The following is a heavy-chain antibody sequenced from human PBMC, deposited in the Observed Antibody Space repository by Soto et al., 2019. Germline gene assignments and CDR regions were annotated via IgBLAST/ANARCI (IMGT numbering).Heavy chain of an antibody. D-gene: IGHD3-10*01. Sequence: VQLVQSGAEVKKPGSSVKLSCKASGGTFNRYTISWVRQAPGQGLEWMGGIIPIFGTANYAQKFQGKVAIIADESTSAAYMEVGSLRSKDPAVYYSALWGFRDGNNAKYNYSGMDVWGQGTPVTVSS. CDR1: GGTFNRYT. J-gene: IGHJ6*02. V-gene: IGHV1-69*01. CDR3: ALWGFRDGNNAKYNYSGMDV. CDR2: IIPIFGTA.